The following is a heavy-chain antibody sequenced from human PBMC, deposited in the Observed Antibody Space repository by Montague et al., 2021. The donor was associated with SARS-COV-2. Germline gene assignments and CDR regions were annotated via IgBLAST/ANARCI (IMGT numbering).Heavy chain of an antibody. D-gene: IGHD3-16*02. V-gene: IGHV4-34*01. CDR1: GGSFSDYY. CDR2: VDHRGSS. CDR3: ARGQVTVFEVLIMLPAAGPLDS. J-gene: IGHJ3*02. Sequence: SETLSLTCAVYGGSFSDYYWTWIRQAPGKGLEWIGEVDHRGSSSYNPSLQSRLTISVDRSKNQFSLRLTSVTAADTAVYYCARGQVTVFEVLIMLPAAGPLDSWGLGTKVTVSS.